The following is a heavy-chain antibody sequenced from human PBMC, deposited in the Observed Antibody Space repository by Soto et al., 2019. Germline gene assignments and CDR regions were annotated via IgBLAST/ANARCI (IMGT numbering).Heavy chain of an antibody. CDR2: MNPNSGNT. D-gene: IGHD4-17*01. CDR3: AREDYGGRPGY. Sequence: ASVKVSCKASGYTFTSYDITWVRQATGQGLEWMGWMNPNSGNTGCAQKFQGRVTMTRNTSISTAYMELSSLRYEDTAVYYCAREDYGGRPGYWGQGTLVTVSS. J-gene: IGHJ4*02. V-gene: IGHV1-8*01. CDR1: GYTFTSYD.